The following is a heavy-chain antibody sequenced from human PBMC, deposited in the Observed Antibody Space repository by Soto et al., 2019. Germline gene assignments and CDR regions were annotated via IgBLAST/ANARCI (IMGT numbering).Heavy chain of an antibody. V-gene: IGHV1-18*03. Sequence: ASVKFSCTASGFTFTNYGLTWVRQAPGQGLEWMGWISAYKGNTNYAQKFQGRVTMTTDTSTSTAYMELRSLRSDDMAVYYCASRSGQLPYYFDYWGQGTQVTVSS. CDR1: GFTFTNYG. J-gene: IGHJ4*02. CDR2: ISAYKGNT. CDR3: ASRSGQLPYYFDY. D-gene: IGHD6-6*01.